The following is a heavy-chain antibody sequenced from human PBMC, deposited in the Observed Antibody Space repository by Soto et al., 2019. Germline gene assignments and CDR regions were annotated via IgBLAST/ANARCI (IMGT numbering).Heavy chain of an antibody. J-gene: IGHJ5*02. CDR1: GFTVSSSY. D-gene: IGHD6-6*01. CDR3: AREFRDGSNTRLAFDP. CDR2: MYAGGTT. V-gene: IGHV3-66*01. Sequence: GGSLRLSCAASGFTVSSSYMTWVRHVPGKGLEWVSVMYAGGTTYYANSVKGRFTFSRDNSKNMMYLQMNNLRAEDTAMYYCAREFRDGSNTRLAFDPWGQGTLVTISS.